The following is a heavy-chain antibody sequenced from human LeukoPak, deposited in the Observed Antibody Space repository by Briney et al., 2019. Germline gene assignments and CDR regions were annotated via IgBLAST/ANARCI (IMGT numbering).Heavy chain of an antibody. J-gene: IGHJ6*02. D-gene: IGHD6-19*01. CDR1: GFTFSSYA. Sequence: PGGSLRLSCAASGFTFSSYAMHWARQAPGKGLEYVSAISKNGGSTYYANSVKGRFTISRDNSKNTLYLQMGSLRAEDMAVYYCARDYVAADYYYGMDVWGQGTTVTVSS. CDR2: ISKNGGST. V-gene: IGHV3-64*01. CDR3: ARDYVAADYYYGMDV.